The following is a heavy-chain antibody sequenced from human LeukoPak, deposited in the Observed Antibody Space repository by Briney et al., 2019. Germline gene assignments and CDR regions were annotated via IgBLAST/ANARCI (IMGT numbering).Heavy chain of an antibody. Sequence: GGSLRLSCAASGFTFSSYSMNWVRQAPGKGLEWVSYISSSSSTIYYADSVKGRFTFSRDNAKNSLYLQMNGLRAEDTAVYYCARDLATYYYDSSGLDAFDIWGQGTMVTVSS. V-gene: IGHV3-48*01. CDR1: GFTFSSYS. J-gene: IGHJ3*02. D-gene: IGHD3-22*01. CDR2: ISSSSSTI. CDR3: ARDLATYYYDSSGLDAFDI.